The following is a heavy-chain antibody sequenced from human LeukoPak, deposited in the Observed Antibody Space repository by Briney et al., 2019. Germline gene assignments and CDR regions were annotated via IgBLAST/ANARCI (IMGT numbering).Heavy chain of an antibody. CDR3: ARETSSSSFFGAFDM. V-gene: IGHV4-34*01. D-gene: IGHD6-6*01. CDR2: INHSGST. J-gene: IGHJ3*02. Sequence: SETLSLTCAVYGGSFSGYYWSWIRQPPGKGLEWIGEINHSGSTNYNPSLKSRVTISVDTSKNQFSLKLNSVTAADTGVYYCARETSSSSFFGAFDMWGQGTMVTVSA. CDR1: GGSFSGYY.